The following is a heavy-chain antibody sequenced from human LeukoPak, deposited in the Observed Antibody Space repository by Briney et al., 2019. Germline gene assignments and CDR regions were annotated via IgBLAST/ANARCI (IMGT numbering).Heavy chain of an antibody. CDR3: ARSPNYYDSSGPVDY. Sequence: GESLKISCKGSGYSFTSYWIGWVRQMPGKGLEWMGIIYPGDSDTRYSPSFQGQVTISADKSITTAYLQWSSLKASDTAMYYCARSPNYYDSSGPVDYWGQGTLVTVSS. CDR2: IYPGDSDT. CDR1: GYSFTSYW. D-gene: IGHD3-22*01. J-gene: IGHJ4*02. V-gene: IGHV5-51*01.